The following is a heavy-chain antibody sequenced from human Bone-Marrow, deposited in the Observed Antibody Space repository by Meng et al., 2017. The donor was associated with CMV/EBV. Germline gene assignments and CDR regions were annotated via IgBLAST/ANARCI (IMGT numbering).Heavy chain of an antibody. D-gene: IGHD2-2*02. J-gene: IGHJ3*02. CDR1: GFTFSSYS. Sequence: GGFLRLSCAASGFTFSSYSMNWVRQAPGKGLEWVSSISSSSSYIYYADPVKGRFTISRDNAKNSLYLQMNSLRAEDTAMYYCARGRIVDAVVVPASIRENAFDIWGQGTMVTVSS. CDR3: ARGRIVDAVVVPASIRENAFDI. CDR2: ISSSSSYI. V-gene: IGHV3-21*01.